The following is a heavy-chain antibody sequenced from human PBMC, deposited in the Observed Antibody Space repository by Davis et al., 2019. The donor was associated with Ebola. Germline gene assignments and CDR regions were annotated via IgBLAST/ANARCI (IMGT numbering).Heavy chain of an antibody. J-gene: IGHJ5*02. CDR3: AYATADIVVVPAAFSP. V-gene: IGHV1-46*01. D-gene: IGHD2-2*01. CDR2: INPSGGST. CDR1: GYTFASYY. Sequence: ASVKVSCKASGYTFASYYMHWARQAPGQGLEWMGIINPSGGSTRYAQKFQGRVTMTRDTSTSTVYMELSSLRSEDTAVYYCAYATADIVVVPAAFSPWGQGTLVTVSS.